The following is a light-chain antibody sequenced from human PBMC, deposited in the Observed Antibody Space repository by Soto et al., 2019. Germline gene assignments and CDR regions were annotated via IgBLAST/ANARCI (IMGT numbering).Light chain of an antibody. CDR1: SSNIGSNT. CDR2: TNN. CDR3: AAWDDSLNVL. J-gene: IGLJ2*01. Sequence: QAVVTQPPSASGTPGQRVTISCSGSSSNIGSNTVNWYQQLPGAAPKLLIYTNNQRPSGVPDRFSGSKSGTSASLAISGLQSEDEAEYYCAAWDDSLNVLFGGGTKVTVL. V-gene: IGLV1-44*01.